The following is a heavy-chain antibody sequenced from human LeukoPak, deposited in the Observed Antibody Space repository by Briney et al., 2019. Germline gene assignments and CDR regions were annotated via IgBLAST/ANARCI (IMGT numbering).Heavy chain of an antibody. CDR3: ARAIGHSSGWYSWFDP. Sequence: GGSLRLSCAASGFTFSSYDMHWVRQATGKGLEWVSAIGTAGDTYYPGSVKGRFTISRENAKNSLYLQMNSLRAGDTAVYYCARAIGHSSGWYSWFDPWGQGTLVTVSS. D-gene: IGHD6-19*01. J-gene: IGHJ5*02. V-gene: IGHV3-13*01. CDR2: IGTAGDT. CDR1: GFTFSSYD.